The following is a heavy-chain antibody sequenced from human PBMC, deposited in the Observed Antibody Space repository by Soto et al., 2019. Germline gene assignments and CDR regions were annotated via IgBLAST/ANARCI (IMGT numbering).Heavy chain of an antibody. Sequence: VQLMESGGGAVQPGGSLRLSCVASGFTFSDYYMSWIRQTPGKGLEWTSYISNYGRTMYYRDSVKGRFTISRDNTKNLLYLQMNGVRAEDTAVYYCARLPPPSCSGAFCSPSWGQGTLVTVAS. CDR1: GFTFSDYY. J-gene: IGHJ5*02. D-gene: IGHD2-15*01. CDR2: ISNYGRTM. CDR3: ARLPPPSCSGAFCSPS. V-gene: IGHV3-11*01.